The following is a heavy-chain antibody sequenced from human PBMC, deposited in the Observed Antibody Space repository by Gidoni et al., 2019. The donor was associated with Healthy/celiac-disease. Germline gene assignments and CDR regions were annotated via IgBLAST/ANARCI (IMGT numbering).Heavy chain of an antibody. V-gene: IGHV4-39*01. CDR2: IYYSGST. J-gene: IGHJ5*02. Sequence: QLQLQESGPGLVKPSETLSLTCTVSGGSISSSSYYWCWIRQPPGKGLEWIGSIYYSGSTYYNPSLKSRVTISVDTSKNQFSLKLSSVTAADTAVYYCARLNGYSSSWYGVDERGWFDPWGQGTLVTVSS. CDR1: GGSISSSSYY. D-gene: IGHD6-13*01. CDR3: ARLNGYSSSWYGVDERGWFDP.